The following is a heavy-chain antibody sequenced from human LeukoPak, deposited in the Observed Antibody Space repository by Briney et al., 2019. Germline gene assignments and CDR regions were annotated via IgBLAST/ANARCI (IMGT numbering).Heavy chain of an antibody. J-gene: IGHJ1*01. Sequence: ASVKVSCKASGYTFPGHHIHWVRQAPGQGLEWMGRINPNSGGTNYAQKLQGRVTMTTDTSTSTAYMELRSLRSDDTAVYYCARGGGSSYAEYFQHWGQGTLVTVSS. CDR1: GYTFPGHH. V-gene: IGHV1-2*06. CDR2: INPNSGGT. D-gene: IGHD6-6*01. CDR3: ARGGGSSYAEYFQH.